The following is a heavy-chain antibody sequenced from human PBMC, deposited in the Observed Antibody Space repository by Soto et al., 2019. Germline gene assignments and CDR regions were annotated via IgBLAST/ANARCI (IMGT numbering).Heavy chain of an antibody. CDR3: TTDLYAVAGEGWFDH. V-gene: IGHV3-15*07. D-gene: IGHD6-19*01. CDR1: GFTFSNAW. CDR2: IKSKTDGGTT. J-gene: IGHJ5*02. Sequence: EVQLVESGGGLVKPGGSLRLSCAASGFTFSNAWMNWVRQAPGKGLEWVGRIKSKTDGGTTDYAAPVKGRFTISRDDSKNTLYLQMNSLKTEDTAVYYCTTDLYAVAGEGWFDHWGQGTLVTVSS.